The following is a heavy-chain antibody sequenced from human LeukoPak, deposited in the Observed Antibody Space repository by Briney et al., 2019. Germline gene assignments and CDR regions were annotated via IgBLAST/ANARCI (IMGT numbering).Heavy chain of an antibody. CDR3: ATIRNSYYYYCMDV. V-gene: IGHV1-24*01. CDR2: FDPEDGET. CDR1: GYTLTELS. J-gene: IGHJ6*03. D-gene: IGHD4-23*01. Sequence: ASVKVSCKVSGYTLTELSMHWVRQAPGKGLEWMGGFDPEDGETIYAQKFQGRFTMTEDTSTDTAYMELSSLRSEDTAVYYCATIRNSYYYYCMDVWGKGTTVTVSS.